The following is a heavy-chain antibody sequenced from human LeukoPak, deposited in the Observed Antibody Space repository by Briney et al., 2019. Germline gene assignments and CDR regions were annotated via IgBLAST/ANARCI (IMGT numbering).Heavy chain of an antibody. CDR1: GGSISSYY. Sequence: SETLSLTCTVSGGSISSYYWSWIRQPAGKGLEWIGRIYTSGSTNYNPSLKSRVTMSVDTSKNQFSLNLTSVTAADTAVYYCARESSMITFGGVIQYYYMDVWGKGTTVTISS. V-gene: IGHV4-4*07. D-gene: IGHD3-16*02. CDR3: ARESSMITFGGVIQYYYMDV. J-gene: IGHJ6*03. CDR2: IYTSGST.